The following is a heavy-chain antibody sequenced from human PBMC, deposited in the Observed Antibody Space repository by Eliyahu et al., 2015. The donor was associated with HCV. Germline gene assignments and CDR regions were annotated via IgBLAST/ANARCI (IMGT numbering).Heavy chain of an antibody. D-gene: IGHD3-3*01. CDR2: RSKANSYAT. CDR3: TSEVDIDFWSGYYTLVDY. Sequence: RSKANSYATAYAASVKGRFTISRDDSKNTAYLQMNSLKTEDTAVYYCTSEVDIDFWSGYYTLVDYWGQGTLVTVSS. V-gene: IGHV3-73*01. J-gene: IGHJ4*02.